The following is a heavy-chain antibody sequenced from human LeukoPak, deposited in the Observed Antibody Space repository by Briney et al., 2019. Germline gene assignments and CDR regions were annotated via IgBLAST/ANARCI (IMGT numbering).Heavy chain of an antibody. D-gene: IGHD2-2*01. J-gene: IGHJ4*02. V-gene: IGHV3-30*04. CDR2: ISYDGSNK. Sequence: GGSLRLSCRVSGFTFSDYAMYWVRQAPGKGLEWVALISYDGSNKYYADSVKGRFTISRDNSKNTLYLQMNSLRAEDTAVYYCAKGGGIVVVPAAMDYWGQGTLVTVSS. CDR1: GFTFSDYA. CDR3: AKGGGIVVVPAAMDY.